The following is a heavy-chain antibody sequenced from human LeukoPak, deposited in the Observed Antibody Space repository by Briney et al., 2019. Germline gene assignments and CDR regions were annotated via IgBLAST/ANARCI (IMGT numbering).Heavy chain of an antibody. J-gene: IGHJ6*02. D-gene: IGHD2-21*02. CDR1: GFTVSSNY. CDR2: IYSGGST. CDR3: TREGGDPDYYGMDV. Sequence: PGGSLRLSCAASGFTVSSNYMSWVRQAPGKGLEWVSVIYSGGSTYYADSVKGRFTISRDNSKNTLYLQMNSLRAEDTAVYYCTREGGDPDYYGMDVWGQGTTVTVSS. V-gene: IGHV3-53*01.